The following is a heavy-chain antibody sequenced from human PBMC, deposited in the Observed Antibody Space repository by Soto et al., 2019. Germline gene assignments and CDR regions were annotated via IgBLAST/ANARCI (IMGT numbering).Heavy chain of an antibody. CDR2: ISSSSSYI. CDR3: ARDPSGWLDY. J-gene: IGHJ4*02. V-gene: IGHV3-21*01. D-gene: IGHD6-19*01. Sequence: GGSLRFSCAASGFTFSSYSMNWVRQAPGKGLEWVSSISSSSSYIYYADSVKGRFTISRDNAKNSLYLQMNSLRAEDTAVYYCARDPSGWLDYWGQGTLVTVSS. CDR1: GFTFSSYS.